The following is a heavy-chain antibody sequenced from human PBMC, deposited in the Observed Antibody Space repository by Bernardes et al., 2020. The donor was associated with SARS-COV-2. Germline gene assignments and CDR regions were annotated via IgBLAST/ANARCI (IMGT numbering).Heavy chain of an antibody. Sequence: GPTLVKPTQTLTLTCTFSGFSLSTSGLGVGWIRQPPGKALEWLALIYWDDDKRYSPSLKSRLTITKDTSKNQVVLTMTNMDPVDTATYYCAHWFGMITRAWFDPWGQGILVTVSS. CDR1: GFSLSTSGLG. D-gene: IGHD3-16*01. V-gene: IGHV2-5*02. CDR2: IYWDDDK. CDR3: AHWFGMITRAWFDP. J-gene: IGHJ5*02.